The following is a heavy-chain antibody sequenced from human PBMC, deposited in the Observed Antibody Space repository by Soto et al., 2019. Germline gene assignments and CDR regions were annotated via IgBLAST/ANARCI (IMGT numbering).Heavy chain of an antibody. D-gene: IGHD5-18*01. CDR1: GFTFNNYC. Sequence: LRLSCAASGFTFNNYCMSWVRQAPGKGLEWVANIKEDGSEKYYVDSVKGRFTISRDNAKNSLYLQMNSLRAEDTAVYYCARDLRGYSYGPTDYWGQGTLVTVSS. V-gene: IGHV3-7*01. J-gene: IGHJ4*02. CDR3: ARDLRGYSYGPTDY. CDR2: IKEDGSEK.